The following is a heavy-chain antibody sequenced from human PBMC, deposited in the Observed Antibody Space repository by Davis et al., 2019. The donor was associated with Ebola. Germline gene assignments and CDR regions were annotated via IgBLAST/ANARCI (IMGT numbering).Heavy chain of an antibody. J-gene: IGHJ4*02. Sequence: MPSATLSLTCTLSGDSISRSTYYWGWIRQPKGKGQEGLGSHDYSWDSYYHPSLKSRVTMSADTSKNQFSLKLSSVTAADTAMYYCARGRKDGSYYYVSGRYYFDSWGQGTLFTVSS. V-gene: IGHV4-39*01. CDR1: GDSISRSTYY. CDR3: ARGRKDGSYYYVSGRYYFDS. D-gene: IGHD3-10*01. CDR2: HDYSWDS.